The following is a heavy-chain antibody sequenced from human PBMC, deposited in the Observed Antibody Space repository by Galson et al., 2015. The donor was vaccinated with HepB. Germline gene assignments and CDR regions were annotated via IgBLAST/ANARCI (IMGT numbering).Heavy chain of an antibody. Sequence: SVKVSCKASGYTFSKSYIHWVRQAPGQGLEWMGIINPSGDRTTYTKKFQDRVLMTRDTSTSTVYMEVSSLRSEDTAVYYCATTPEDTTTGSLDHWGQGTLVTVSS. CDR3: ATTPEDTTTGSLDH. J-gene: IGHJ4*02. CDR2: INPSGDRT. D-gene: IGHD4-17*01. V-gene: IGHV1-46*01. CDR1: GYTFSKSY.